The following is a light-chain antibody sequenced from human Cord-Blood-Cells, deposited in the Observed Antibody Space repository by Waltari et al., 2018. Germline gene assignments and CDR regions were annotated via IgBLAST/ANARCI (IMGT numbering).Light chain of an antibody. CDR3: QSYDSSLSGYV. Sequence: QSVLTQPPSVSGAPGQRVTISRTGSSSHIGAGYDVPWYQQLPGTAPKLLIYGNSNRPSGVPDRFSGSKSGTSASLAITGLQAEDEADYYCQSYDSSLSGYVFGTGTKVTVL. J-gene: IGLJ1*01. CDR1: SSHIGAGYD. CDR2: GNS. V-gene: IGLV1-40*01.